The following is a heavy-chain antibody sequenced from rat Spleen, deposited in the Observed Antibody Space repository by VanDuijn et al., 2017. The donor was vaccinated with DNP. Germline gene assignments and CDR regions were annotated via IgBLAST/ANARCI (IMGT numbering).Heavy chain of an antibody. V-gene: IGHV3-3*01. CDR3: AIQLGVFDY. J-gene: IGHJ2*01. CDR1: GYSITSNFR. Sequence: EVQLQESGPGLVKPSQSLSLTCSVTGYSITSNFRWTWIRKFPGNKLEWLGYINSEVSTDYNPSLKSRVSITRDTSKNQFFLQINSVTTEDTATYYCAIQLGVFDYWGQGVMVTVSS. CDR2: INSEVST. D-gene: IGHD5-1*01.